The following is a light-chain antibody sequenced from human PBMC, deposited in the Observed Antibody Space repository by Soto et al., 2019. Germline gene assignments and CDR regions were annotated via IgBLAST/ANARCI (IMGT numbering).Light chain of an antibody. CDR2: GAS. V-gene: IGKV3-15*01. Sequence: EIVMTQSPATLSVSPGERATLSCRASQSISGNLAWYQQKPGQAPRLLLYGASTRATGIPARFSGSGSGTEFTLTISSLQSEDSAVYYCQQYTNWPPYTFGQGTKLEIK. J-gene: IGKJ2*01. CDR3: QQYTNWPPYT. CDR1: QSISGN.